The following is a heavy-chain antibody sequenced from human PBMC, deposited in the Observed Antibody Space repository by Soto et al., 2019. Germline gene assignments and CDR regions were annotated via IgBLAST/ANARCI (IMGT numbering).Heavy chain of an antibody. CDR3: ARDRRYNWNDDFDY. V-gene: IGHV3-21*01. CDR1: GFTFSSYW. CDR2: ISSSSSYI. Sequence: EVQLVESGGGLVQPGGSLRLSCAASGFTFSSYWMHWVRQAPGKGLEWVSSISSSSSYIYYADSVKGRFTISRDNAKNSLYLQMNSLRAEDTAVYYCARDRRYNWNDDFDYWGQGTLVTVSS. D-gene: IGHD1-20*01. J-gene: IGHJ4*02.